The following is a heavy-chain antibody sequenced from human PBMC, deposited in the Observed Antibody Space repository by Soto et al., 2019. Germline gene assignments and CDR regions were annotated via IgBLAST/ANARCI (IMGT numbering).Heavy chain of an antibody. D-gene: IGHD5-12*01. Sequence: QVQLVQSGAEVKKPGSSVKVSCKASGGTFSSYAISWVRQAPGQGLEWMGGIIPIFGTANYAQKFQGRVTITADESTSTAYMELSSLRSEDTTVYYCARDLGEMATINMGLDYWGQGTLVTVSS. CDR1: GGTFSSYA. J-gene: IGHJ4*02. CDR2: IIPIFGTA. V-gene: IGHV1-69*01. CDR3: ARDLGEMATINMGLDY.